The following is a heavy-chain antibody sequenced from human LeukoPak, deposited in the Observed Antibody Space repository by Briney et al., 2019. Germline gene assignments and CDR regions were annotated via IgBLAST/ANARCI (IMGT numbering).Heavy chain of an antibody. J-gene: IGHJ3*02. CDR2: INSDGSST. CDR3: AGAYCSSTSCYYDAFDI. V-gene: IGHV3-74*01. D-gene: IGHD2-2*01. Sequence: GGSLRLSCAASGFTFSSYWMHWVRQAPGKGLVWVSRINSDGSSTSYADSVKGRFTISRDNAKNTLYLQMNSLRAEDTAVYYCAGAYCSSTSCYYDAFDIWGQGTMVTVSS. CDR1: GFTFSSYW.